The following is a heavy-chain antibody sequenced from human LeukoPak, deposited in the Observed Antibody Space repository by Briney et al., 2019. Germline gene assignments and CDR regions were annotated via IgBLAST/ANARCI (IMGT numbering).Heavy chain of an antibody. V-gene: IGHV3-21*01. Sequence: GGSLRLSCAASGFTFNSYSMNWVRQAPGKGLEWVSSSSSSSSYIYYADSVKGRFTISRDNAKNSLYLQMNSLRAEDTAVYYCARGGEDIVLMVYAPDYYYGMDVWGQGTTVTVSS. CDR1: GFTFNSYS. D-gene: IGHD2-8*01. J-gene: IGHJ6*02. CDR2: SSSSSSYI. CDR3: ARGGEDIVLMVYAPDYYYGMDV.